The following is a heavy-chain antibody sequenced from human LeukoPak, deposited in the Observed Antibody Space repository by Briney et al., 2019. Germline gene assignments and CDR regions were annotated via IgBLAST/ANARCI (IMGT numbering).Heavy chain of an antibody. Sequence: PGESLRLSCAASGFAVSGRYMSWVRQAPGIGLEWVSVIYTGGSTYYGDSVKGRFTISRDIFQNTVYLQMNSLRAEDTAVYYCTRDRSNSGTRDAFDIWGQGTMVSVSS. J-gene: IGHJ3*02. CDR2: IYTGGST. D-gene: IGHD1-26*01. CDR1: GFAVSGRY. V-gene: IGHV3-53*01. CDR3: TRDRSNSGTRDAFDI.